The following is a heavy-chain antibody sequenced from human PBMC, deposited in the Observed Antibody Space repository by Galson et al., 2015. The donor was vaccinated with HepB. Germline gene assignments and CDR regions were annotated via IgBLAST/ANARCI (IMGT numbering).Heavy chain of an antibody. V-gene: IGHV3-21*04. D-gene: IGHD4-11*01. CDR3: GNDPQHYRAVDY. CDR1: GFTFSVYN. CDR2: IGSSGASI. Sequence: SLRLSCAASGFTFSVYNMNWVRQAPGKGLEWVSSIGSSGASIHYADSVRGRFTISRDSAMNSMYLQMNSLRAEDTAVYFCGNDPQHYRAVDYWGQGTLVTVSS. J-gene: IGHJ4*02.